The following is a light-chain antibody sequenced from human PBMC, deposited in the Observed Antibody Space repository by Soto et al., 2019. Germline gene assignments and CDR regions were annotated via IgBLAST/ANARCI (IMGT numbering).Light chain of an antibody. J-gene: IGKJ2*02. CDR2: GVS. CDR1: ESVRSTF. Sequence: EIVLTQSPGTLSLSPGERATLSCRASESVRSTFLAWYQQKPGQAPKRLISGVSSSATGIPDRFSGSGSGTDFILTITKLEPEDCAVYSCQQYGSSPGTFGQGTKLEIK. CDR3: QQYGSSPGT. V-gene: IGKV3-20*01.